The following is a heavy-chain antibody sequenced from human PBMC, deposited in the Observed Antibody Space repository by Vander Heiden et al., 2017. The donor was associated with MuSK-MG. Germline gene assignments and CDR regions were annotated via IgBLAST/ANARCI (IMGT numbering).Heavy chain of an antibody. Sequence: QVQLVQSGAELKKPGASVKVSCEASGYTFTGYYMHWVRQAPGQGLEWMGRINPNSGGTNYAQKLQGRVTMTRETSISTAYMELSRLRSDDTAVYYCARGYYGSGSYTPRAFDIWGQGTMVTVSS. J-gene: IGHJ3*02. D-gene: IGHD3-10*01. CDR1: GYTFTGYY. V-gene: IGHV1-2*06. CDR3: ARGYYGSGSYTPRAFDI. CDR2: INPNSGGT.